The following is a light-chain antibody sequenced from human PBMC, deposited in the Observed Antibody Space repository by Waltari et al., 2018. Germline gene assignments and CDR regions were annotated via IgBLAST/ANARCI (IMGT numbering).Light chain of an antibody. CDR2: GAS. CDR3: QQYKNCPPLT. Sequence: EIVRTQAPATLSEGPRERAPLPCRASQSVSSNLAWYQQKPGQDPRLLIYGASSLATGIPASFSGSGSATAFTLTISSMQSEDFAVYYCQQYKNCPPLTFGGGSKVEIK. CDR1: QSVSSN. J-gene: IGKJ4*01. V-gene: IGKV3-15*01.